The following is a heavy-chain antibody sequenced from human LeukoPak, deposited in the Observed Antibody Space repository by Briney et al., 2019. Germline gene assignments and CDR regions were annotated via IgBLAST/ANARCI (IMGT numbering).Heavy chain of an antibody. V-gene: IGHV1-69*13. Sequence: SVKVSCKASGGTFSSYAISWVRQAPGQGLEWMGGIIPIFGTANYAQKFQGRVTITADESTSTAYMELSSLRSEDTAVYYCASTVSDGDYEGEWFDPWGQGTLVTVSS. D-gene: IGHD4-17*01. CDR2: IIPIFGTA. CDR3: ASTVSDGDYEGEWFDP. CDR1: GGTFSSYA. J-gene: IGHJ5*02.